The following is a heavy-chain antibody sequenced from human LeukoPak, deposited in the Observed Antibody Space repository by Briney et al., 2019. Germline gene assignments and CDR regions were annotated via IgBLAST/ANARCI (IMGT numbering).Heavy chain of an antibody. Sequence: PGGSLRLSCAASGFTFSTYGMHWVRQAPGKGLEWVAFIRYDGRNKYYADSVKGRFTISRDNSKSTLSLQMNSLRAEDTAIYYCATYRQVLLPFESWGQGTLVTVSS. CDR1: GFTFSTYG. D-gene: IGHD2-8*02. V-gene: IGHV3-30*02. CDR3: ATYRQVLLPFES. J-gene: IGHJ4*02. CDR2: IRYDGRNK.